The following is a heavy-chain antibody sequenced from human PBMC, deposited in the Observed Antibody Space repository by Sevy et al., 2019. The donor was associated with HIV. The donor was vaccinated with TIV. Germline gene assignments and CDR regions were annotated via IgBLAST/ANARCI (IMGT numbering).Heavy chain of an antibody. CDR1: GFTFSSYS. Sequence: GGSLRLPCAASGFTFSSYSMNWVRQAPGKGLEWVSSISSSSSYIYYADSVKGRFTISRDNAKNSLYLQMNSLRAEDTAVYYCASTGDCSGGSCYPDAFDIWGQGTMVTVSS. V-gene: IGHV3-21*01. J-gene: IGHJ3*02. CDR2: ISSSSSYI. D-gene: IGHD2-15*01. CDR3: ASTGDCSGGSCYPDAFDI.